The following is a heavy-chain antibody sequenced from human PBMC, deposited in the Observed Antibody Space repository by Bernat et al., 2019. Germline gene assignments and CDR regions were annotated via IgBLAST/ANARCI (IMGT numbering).Heavy chain of an antibody. D-gene: IGHD6-13*01. Sequence: QVQLQESGPGLVKPSETLSLTCAVSGYSISSGYYWGWIRQPPGKGLEWIGSIYHSGSTYYNPSLKSRVTISVDTSKNHFSLKLSSVTAADTAVYYCARERFVIAAAGKPDDYWGQGTLVTVSS. CDR3: ARERFVIAAAGKPDDY. J-gene: IGHJ4*02. CDR2: IYHSGST. CDR1: GYSISSGYY. V-gene: IGHV4-38-2*02.